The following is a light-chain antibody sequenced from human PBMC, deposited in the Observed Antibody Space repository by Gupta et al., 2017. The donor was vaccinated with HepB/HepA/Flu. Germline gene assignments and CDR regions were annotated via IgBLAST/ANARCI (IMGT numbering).Light chain of an antibody. Sequence: QTVLPQPPSLSAAPRQRFTISGSGSSSTIGRNLVCWYRQDPGTAPKRVIYENDKRPSGMPDRFSGAKSGTSATLDITGLQTGDEADYYCGTWDSSLSAWVFGGGTKVTVL. V-gene: IGLV1-51*02. CDR2: END. CDR3: GTWDSSLSAWV. CDR1: SSTIGRNL. J-gene: IGLJ3*02.